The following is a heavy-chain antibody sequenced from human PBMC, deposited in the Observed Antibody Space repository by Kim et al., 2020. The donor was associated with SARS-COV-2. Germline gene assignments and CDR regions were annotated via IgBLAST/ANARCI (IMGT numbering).Heavy chain of an antibody. J-gene: IGHJ4*02. D-gene: IGHD6-19*01. CDR1: GFTLRNTW. V-gene: IGHV3-15*01. CDR2: LRSKADGGTT. Sequence: GGSLRLSCAASGFTLRNTWMTWVRQAPGEGLEWVGRLRSKADGGTTYFAESVRGRFTISRDDSENVLYLQMNSLKTGDTAVYYCTTDQATSSRFYEFDYWGQGTPDTVST. CDR3: TTDQATSSRFYEFDY.